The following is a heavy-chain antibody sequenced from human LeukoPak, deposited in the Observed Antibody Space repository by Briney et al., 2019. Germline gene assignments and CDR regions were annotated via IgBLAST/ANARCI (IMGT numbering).Heavy chain of an antibody. D-gene: IGHD1-26*01. CDR1: GFTFSSYS. CDR2: ISGSGGST. Sequence: GGSLRLSCAASGFTFSSYSMNWVRQAPGKGLEWVSAISGSGGSTYYADSVKGRFTISRDNSKNTLYLQMNSLRAEDTAVYYCAKDKVGATYRIFDYWGQGTLVTVSS. V-gene: IGHV3-23*01. CDR3: AKDKVGATYRIFDY. J-gene: IGHJ4*02.